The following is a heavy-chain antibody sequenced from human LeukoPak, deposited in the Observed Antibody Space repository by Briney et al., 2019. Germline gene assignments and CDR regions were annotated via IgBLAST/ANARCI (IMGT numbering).Heavy chain of an antibody. D-gene: IGHD1-7*01. CDR3: AREGYLTNNRKYANY. CDR1: GFTFSTYA. J-gene: IGHJ4*02. CDR2: FSTTGVNT. V-gene: IGHV3-64*01. Sequence: PGGTLRLSRAASGFTFSTYAMNCVGRAAGQGVKCFSAFSTTGVNTHHATTVKCRFTISRHKSQTTLYLQMGSPRAADTAVYYCAREGYLTNNRKYANYWGQATLVTAYS.